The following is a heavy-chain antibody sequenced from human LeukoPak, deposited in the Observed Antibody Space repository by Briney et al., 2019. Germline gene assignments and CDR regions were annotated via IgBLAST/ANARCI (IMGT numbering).Heavy chain of an antibody. Sequence: ASVKVSCKASGYTFTSYYMHWVRQAPGQGLEWMGIINPSGGSTSYAQKFQGRVTMTRDTPTSTVYMELSSLRSEDTAVYYCARLVFGIAASHSFDYWGREPWSPSP. CDR2: INPSGGST. D-gene: IGHD6-13*01. V-gene: IGHV1-46*03. J-gene: IGHJ4*02. CDR3: ARLVFGIAASHSFDY. CDR1: GYTFTSYY.